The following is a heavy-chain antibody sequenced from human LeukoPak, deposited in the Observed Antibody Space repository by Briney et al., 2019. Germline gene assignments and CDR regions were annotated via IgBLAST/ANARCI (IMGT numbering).Heavy chain of an antibody. CDR3: AREGRSSTPGY. CDR1: GGSISSYY. J-gene: IGHJ4*02. D-gene: IGHD2-15*01. Sequence: SETLSLTCTVSGGSISSYYWSWIRQPPGKGLEWIGYIYYSGSTNYNPSLKSRVTISVDTSKSQFSLKLSSVTAADTAVYYCAREGRSSTPGYWGQGTLVTVSS. CDR2: IYYSGST. V-gene: IGHV4-59*01.